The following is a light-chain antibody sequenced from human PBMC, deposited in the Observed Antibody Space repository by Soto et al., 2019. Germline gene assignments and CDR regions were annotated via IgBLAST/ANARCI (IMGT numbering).Light chain of an antibody. V-gene: IGKV3-15*01. Sequence: EIVMTQSPATLSVSPGERPTLSCKAGQRVYSSYIAWYQQKPGQAPRXXIYGASTRATGIPARISGSGSGTEFTLTISSLQSEDVEVYYCQQYNNWPQTFGQGTKVDIK. CDR3: QQYNNWPQT. CDR1: QRVYSSY. CDR2: GAS. J-gene: IGKJ1*01.